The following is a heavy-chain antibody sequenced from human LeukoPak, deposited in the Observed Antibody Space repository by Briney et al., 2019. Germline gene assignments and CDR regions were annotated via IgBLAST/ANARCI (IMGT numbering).Heavy chain of an antibody. D-gene: IGHD1-26*01. CDR3: AKTDARVGATNAFDI. J-gene: IGHJ3*02. CDR1: GFTFSSYA. Sequence: GGSLRLSCAASGFTFSSYAMHWVRQAPGKGLEWVSYISSSSSTIYYADSVKGRFTISRDNTKNSLYLQMNSLRAEDTAVYYCAKTDARVGATNAFDIWGQGTMVTVSS. V-gene: IGHV3-48*01. CDR2: ISSSSSTI.